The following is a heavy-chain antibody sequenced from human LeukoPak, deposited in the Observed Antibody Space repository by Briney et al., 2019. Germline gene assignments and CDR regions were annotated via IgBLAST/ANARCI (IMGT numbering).Heavy chain of an antibody. V-gene: IGHV1-8*01. Sequence: ASVKVSCTTSGYTFTSYAINWVRQATGQGLEWMGWMNANSGNTGYAQKFQGRVTMTRNTSKSTAYMELSSLRSEDTAVYYCVRGARYYYDSSGYQPLYYYYYMDVWGKGTTVTISS. J-gene: IGHJ6*03. CDR2: MNANSGNT. CDR3: VRGARYYYDSSGYQPLYYYYYMDV. D-gene: IGHD3-22*01. CDR1: GYTFTSYA.